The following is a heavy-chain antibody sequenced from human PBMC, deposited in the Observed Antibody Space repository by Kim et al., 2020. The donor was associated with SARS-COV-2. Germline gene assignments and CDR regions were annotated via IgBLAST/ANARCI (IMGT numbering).Heavy chain of an antibody. V-gene: IGHV3-7*01. D-gene: IGHD1-7*01. CDR3: TRELEL. CDR2: KQDGSEK. Sequence: KQDGSEKYYVDSVEGRFSISRDNAKNSLYLKMSSLRGEDKAVYCCTRELELWGQGNLVTVTS. J-gene: IGHJ4*02.